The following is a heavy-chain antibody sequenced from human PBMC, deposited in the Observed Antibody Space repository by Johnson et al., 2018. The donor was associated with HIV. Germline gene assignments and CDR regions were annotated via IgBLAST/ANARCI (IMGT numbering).Heavy chain of an antibody. V-gene: IGHV3-30*02. CDR2: IWYDGSNK. D-gene: IGHD2-21*02. CDR3: ATGVVVTAMNDAFDI. J-gene: IGHJ3*02. CDR1: GFTFSSYG. Sequence: QVQLVESGGGLVQPGGSLRLSCAASGFTFSSYGMHWVRQAPGKGLEWVAVIWYDGSNKYYADSVKGRLPISRDNSKNTLYLQMNSLRAEDTAVYYCATGVVVTAMNDAFDIWGQGTMVTVSS.